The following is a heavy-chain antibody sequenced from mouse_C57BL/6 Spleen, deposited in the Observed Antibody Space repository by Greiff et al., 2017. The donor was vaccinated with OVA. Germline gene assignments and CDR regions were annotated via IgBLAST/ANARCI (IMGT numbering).Heavy chain of an antibody. V-gene: IGHV5-9-1*02. Sequence: EVMLVESGEGLVKPGGSLKLSCAASGFTFSSYAMSWVRQTPEKRLEWVAYISSGGDYIYYADTVKGRFTISRDNARNTLYLQMSSLKSEDTAMYYCTSIITTVPYAMDYWGQGTSVTVSS. J-gene: IGHJ4*01. CDR1: GFTFSSYA. CDR2: ISSGGDYI. D-gene: IGHD1-1*01. CDR3: TSIITTVPYAMDY.